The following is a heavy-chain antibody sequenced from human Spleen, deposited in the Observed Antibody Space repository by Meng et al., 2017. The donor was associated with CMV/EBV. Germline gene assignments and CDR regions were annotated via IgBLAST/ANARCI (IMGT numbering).Heavy chain of an antibody. CDR1: GGSISSSSYY. D-gene: IGHD6-6*01. V-gene: IGHV4-39*02. CDR2: IYYSGST. CDR3: ARDPGQLPPGY. J-gene: IGHJ4*02. Sequence: SETLSLTCTVSGGSISSSSYYWGWIRQPPGKGLEWIGSIYYSGSTYYNPSLKSRVTISVDTSKNQFSLKLSSVTAADTAVYYCARDPGQLPPGYWGQGTLVTVSS.